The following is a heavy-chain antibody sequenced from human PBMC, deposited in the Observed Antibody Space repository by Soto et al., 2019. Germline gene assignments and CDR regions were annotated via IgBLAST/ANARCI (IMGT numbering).Heavy chain of an antibody. J-gene: IGHJ4*02. V-gene: IGHV4-59*08. CDR1: GGSISSYY. Sequence: QVQLQESGPGLVKPSETLSLTCTVSGGSISSYYWSWIRQPPGKGLEWIGYIYYSGSTNYNPSLKSRVTISVDTSKNQFSLKLSSVTAADTAVYYCAIRYGRYFDYWGQGTLVTVSS. CDR2: IYYSGST. D-gene: IGHD4-17*01. CDR3: AIRYGRYFDY.